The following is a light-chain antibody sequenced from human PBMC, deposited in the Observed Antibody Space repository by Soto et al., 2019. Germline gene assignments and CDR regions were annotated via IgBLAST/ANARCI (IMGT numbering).Light chain of an antibody. CDR3: QQYGSSPFT. V-gene: IGKV3-20*01. J-gene: IGKJ3*01. CDR2: GAS. CDR1: QNVGSNY. Sequence: EIVLTQSPGTLSLSPGERATLSCRASQNVGSNYLAWYQQKPGQAPRLLIYGASSRATGIPDRFSGSGSGTDFTLTISRLEPEDFAVYYCQQYGSSPFTVGPGTKVDIK.